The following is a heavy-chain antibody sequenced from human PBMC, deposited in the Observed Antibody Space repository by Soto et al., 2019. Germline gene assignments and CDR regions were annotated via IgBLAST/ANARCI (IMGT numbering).Heavy chain of an antibody. CDR1: GFTFSSYA. D-gene: IGHD3-10*01. CDR3: ARSYYYGSGSSYYFDY. CDR2: ISYDGSNK. J-gene: IGHJ4*02. V-gene: IGHV3-30*04. Sequence: GESLKISCAASGFTFSSYAMHWVRQAPGKGLEWVAVISYDGSNKYYADSVKGRFTISRDNSKNTLYLQMNSLRAEDTAVYYCARSYYYGSGSSYYFDYWGQGTLVTVSS.